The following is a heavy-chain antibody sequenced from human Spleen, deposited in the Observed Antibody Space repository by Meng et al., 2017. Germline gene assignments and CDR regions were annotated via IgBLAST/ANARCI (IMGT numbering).Heavy chain of an antibody. J-gene: IGHJ4*02. CDR2: INIYNGIT. V-gene: IGHV1-3*04. CDR1: GYTFTSYA. Sequence: QVQLVQSGAEVKKPGASVKVSCKASGYTFTSYAMHWVRQAPGQGLEWMGWINIYNGITNYGRNFQGRVTLTTDTSTSTGYMELRSLTSDDTAVYYCATRGNPYLDRWGQGTLVTVSS. CDR3: ATRGNPYLDR.